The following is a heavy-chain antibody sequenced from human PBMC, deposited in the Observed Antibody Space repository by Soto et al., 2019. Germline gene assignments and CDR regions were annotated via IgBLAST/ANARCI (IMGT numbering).Heavy chain of an antibody. Sequence: GGSLRLSCAASGFTFSSYAMSWVRQAPGKGLEWVSAISGSGGSTYYADSVKGRFTISRDNSKNTLYLQMNSLRAEDTAVYYCAKDRSYYDFWSGYDPSYYYYMDVWGKGTTVTVSS. J-gene: IGHJ6*03. CDR2: ISGSGGST. CDR3: AKDRSYYDFWSGYDPSYYYYMDV. CDR1: GFTFSSYA. V-gene: IGHV3-23*01. D-gene: IGHD3-3*01.